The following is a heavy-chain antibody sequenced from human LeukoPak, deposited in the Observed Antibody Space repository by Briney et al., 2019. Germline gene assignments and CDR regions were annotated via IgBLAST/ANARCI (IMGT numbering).Heavy chain of an antibody. CDR2: IKQDGSEK. D-gene: IGHD3-9*01. CDR3: ASGGYYDILTGYYGNDAFDI. J-gene: IGHJ3*02. V-gene: IGHV3-7*01. CDR1: GFTFSSYS. Sequence: PGESLRLSCAASGFTFSSYSMNWVRQAPGKGLEWVANIKQDGSEKYYVDSVKGRFTISRDNAKNSLYLQMNSLRAEDTAVYYCASGGYYDILTGYYGNDAFDIWGQGTMVTVSS.